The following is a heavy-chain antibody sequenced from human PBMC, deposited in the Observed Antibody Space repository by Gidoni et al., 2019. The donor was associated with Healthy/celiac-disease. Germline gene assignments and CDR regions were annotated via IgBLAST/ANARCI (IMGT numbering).Heavy chain of an antibody. J-gene: IGHJ4*02. D-gene: IGHD1-26*01. Sequence: EVQLLESGGGLVQHGGSLRLSCAASGFTFSSYAMSWVRQAPGKGLEGVSAISGSGGSTYYADSVKGRFTISRDNSKNTLYLQMNSLRAEDTAVYYCAKLYSGSYYPSHYFDYWGQGTLVTVSS. CDR2: ISGSGGST. CDR1: GFTFSSYA. V-gene: IGHV3-23*01. CDR3: AKLYSGSYYPSHYFDY.